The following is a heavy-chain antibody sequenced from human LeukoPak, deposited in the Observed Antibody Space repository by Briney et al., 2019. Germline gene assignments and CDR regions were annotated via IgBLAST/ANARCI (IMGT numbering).Heavy chain of an antibody. CDR3: AKCYGSGSYSNFDY. CDR1: GFTVDDNG. CDR2: INWNGGST. D-gene: IGHD3-10*01. V-gene: IGHV3-20*04. J-gene: IGHJ4*02. Sequence: GGSLRLSCAASGFTVDDNGMSWVRQAQGKGLEWVSGINWNGGSTGYADSVKGRFTISRDNSKNTLYLQMNSLRAEDTAVYYCAKCYGSGSYSNFDYWGQGTLVTVSS.